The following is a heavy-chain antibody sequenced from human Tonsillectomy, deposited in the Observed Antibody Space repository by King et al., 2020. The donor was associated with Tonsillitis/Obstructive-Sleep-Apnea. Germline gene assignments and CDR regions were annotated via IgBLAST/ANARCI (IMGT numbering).Heavy chain of an antibody. D-gene: IGHD2-15*01. CDR1: GGSISSSSYY. V-gene: IGHV4-39*01. Sequence: LQLQESGPGLVKPSETLSLTCTVSGGSISSSSYYWGWIRQPPGKGLEWIGSIYYSGSTYYNPSLKSRVTISVDTSKNQFSLKLSSVTAADTAVYYCARNVRYCSGGSCFMTGFDYWGQGTLVTVSS. J-gene: IGHJ4*02. CDR3: ARNVRYCSGGSCFMTGFDY. CDR2: IYYSGST.